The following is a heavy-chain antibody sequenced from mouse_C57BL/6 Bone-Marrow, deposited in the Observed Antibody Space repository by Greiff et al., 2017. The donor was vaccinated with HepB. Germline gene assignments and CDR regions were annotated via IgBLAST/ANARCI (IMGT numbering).Heavy chain of an antibody. CDR2: IDPSDSYT. D-gene: IGHD2-3*01. V-gene: IGHV1-50*01. Sequence: QVQLQHPGAELVKPGASVKLSCKASGYTFTSYWMQWVKQRPGQGLEWIGEIDPSDSYTNYNQKFKGKATLTVDTSSSTAYMQLSSLTYEDSAVYYCARERIYDGYYVGVAWFAYWGQGTLVTVSA. J-gene: IGHJ3*01. CDR1: GYTFTSYW. CDR3: ARERIYDGYYVGVAWFAY.